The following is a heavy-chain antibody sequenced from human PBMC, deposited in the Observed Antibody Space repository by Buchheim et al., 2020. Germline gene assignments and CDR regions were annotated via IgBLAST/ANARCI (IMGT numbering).Heavy chain of an antibody. D-gene: IGHD6-25*01. CDR3: GTGPYYSSGWLDYYFGMDV. CDR1: GFTFSSYG. Sequence: QVQLVESGGGVVQPGRSLRLSCAASGFTFSSYGMHWVRQAPGKGLEWVAVISYDGSNKYYADSVKGRFTISRDNSKNTLYLQRNSRGAGDTAGYYCGTGPYYSSGWLDYYFGMDVWGQGTT. CDR2: ISYDGSNK. V-gene: IGHV3-30*03. J-gene: IGHJ6*02.